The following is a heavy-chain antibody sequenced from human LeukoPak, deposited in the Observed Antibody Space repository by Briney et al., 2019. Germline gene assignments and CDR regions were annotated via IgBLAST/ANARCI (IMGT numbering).Heavy chain of an antibody. J-gene: IGHJ6*02. CDR2: IYYSGST. CDR3: ARLYCSGGSCWGSRAYYYGMDV. D-gene: IGHD2-15*01. V-gene: IGHV4-39*07. Sequence: SETLSLTCTVSGGSISSSSYYWGWIRQPPGKGLEWIGSIYYSGSTYYNPSLKSRVTISVDTSKNQFSLKLSSVTAADTAVYYCARLYCSGGSCWGSRAYYYGMDVWGQGTTVTVSS. CDR1: GGSISSSSYY.